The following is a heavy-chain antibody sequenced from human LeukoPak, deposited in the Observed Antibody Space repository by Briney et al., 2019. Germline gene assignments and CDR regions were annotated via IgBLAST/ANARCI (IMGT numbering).Heavy chain of an antibody. D-gene: IGHD3-16*01. CDR1: GFTFDDYT. V-gene: IGHV3-43*01. CDR3: SRGAPYVDY. Sequence: PGGSLRLSCAASGFTFDDYTMHWVRHAPGKGLEWVSLITWDGGTTYYADSVKGRFTISRDNIKNSLYLQMNSLTPEDTAFYYCSRGAPYVDYWGQGTLVTVSS. J-gene: IGHJ4*02. CDR2: ITWDGGTT.